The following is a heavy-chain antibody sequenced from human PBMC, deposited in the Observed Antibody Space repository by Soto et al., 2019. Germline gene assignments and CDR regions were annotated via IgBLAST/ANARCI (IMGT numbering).Heavy chain of an antibody. J-gene: IGHJ4*02. CDR2: IYYSGRT. Sequence: SETLSLTCIVSGESISSSSYYWGWIRQPPGKGLEWIGSIYYSGRTYYNPSFKSRVTISIDTSKNQFSLKLSSVTATDTAVYYCARQRTTVVTQAYFDHWGQGTLVTVSS. V-gene: IGHV4-39*01. CDR1: GESISSSSYY. CDR3: ARQRTTVVTQAYFDH. D-gene: IGHD2-21*02.